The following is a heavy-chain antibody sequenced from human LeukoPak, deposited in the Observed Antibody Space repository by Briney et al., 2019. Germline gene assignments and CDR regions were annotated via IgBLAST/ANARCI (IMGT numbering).Heavy chain of an antibody. V-gene: IGHV4-34*01. Sequence: SETLSLTCAVYGGSFSGYYWSWIRQPPGKGLGWIGEINHSGSTNYNPSLKSRVTISVDTSKNQFSLKLSSVTAADTAVYYCARDYLGGNPDAFDIWGQGTMVTVSS. D-gene: IGHD4-23*01. CDR3: ARDYLGGNPDAFDI. CDR1: GGSFSGYY. J-gene: IGHJ3*02. CDR2: INHSGST.